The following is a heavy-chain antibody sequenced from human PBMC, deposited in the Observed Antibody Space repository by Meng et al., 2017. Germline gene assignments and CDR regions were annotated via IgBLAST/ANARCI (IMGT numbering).Heavy chain of an antibody. CDR2: TYYRSKWYN. J-gene: IGHJ4*02. Sequence: QAHREQSGPGLVKPSQTPALTCAISGDSVSRTSAAWNWIRHSPSRGLEWLGRTYYRSKWYNDYAVSVKSRITINPDTSKNQFSLQLNSVTPEDTAVYYCARLAQDRYFDYWGQGTLVTVSS. V-gene: IGHV6-1*01. D-gene: IGHD2-15*01. CDR1: GDSVSRTSAA. CDR3: ARLAQDRYFDY.